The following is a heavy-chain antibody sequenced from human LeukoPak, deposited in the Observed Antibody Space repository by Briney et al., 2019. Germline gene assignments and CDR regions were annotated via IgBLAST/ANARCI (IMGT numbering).Heavy chain of an antibody. V-gene: IGHV4-4*07. CDR2: IYTSGST. J-gene: IGHJ6*03. Sequence: PSETLSLTCTGSGGSISSYYWSWIRQPAGKGLEGIGRIYTSGSTNYNPSLKSRVTVSVDTSKNQFSLKLSSVTAADTAVYYCARFPGGAEYRHYYYMDVWGKGTTVTVSS. CDR1: GGSISSYY. CDR3: ARFPGGAEYRHYYYMDV. D-gene: IGHD1-14*01.